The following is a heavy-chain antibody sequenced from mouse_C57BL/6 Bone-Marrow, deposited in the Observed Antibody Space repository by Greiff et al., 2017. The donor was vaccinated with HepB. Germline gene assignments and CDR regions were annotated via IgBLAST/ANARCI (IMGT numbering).Heavy chain of an antibody. J-gene: IGHJ4*01. V-gene: IGHV5-17*01. CDR1: GFTFSDYG. CDR3: ARGKLTGSSHYYAMDY. D-gene: IGHD4-1*01. Sequence: EVQLVESGGGLVKPGGSLKLSCAASGFTFSDYGMHWVRQAPEKGLEWVAYISSGSSTIYYADTVKGRFTISRDNAKNTLFLQMTSLRSEDTAMYYCARGKLTGSSHYYAMDYWGQGTSVTVSS. CDR2: ISSGSSTI.